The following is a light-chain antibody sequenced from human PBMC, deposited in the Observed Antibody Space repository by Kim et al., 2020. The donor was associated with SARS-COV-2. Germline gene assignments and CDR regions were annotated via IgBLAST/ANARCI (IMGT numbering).Light chain of an antibody. CDR2: GAS. CDR1: QSINSRF. V-gene: IGKV3-20*01. Sequence: EIVLTQSPGTLSVSPGERATLSCRASQSINSRFLAWYQQRPGQAPRLLIYGASSRATGIPDRFSGSGFGTDFTLTITRLEPEDVAVYFCQHYDNSPLTFGGGTKVDIK. J-gene: IGKJ4*01. CDR3: QHYDNSPLT.